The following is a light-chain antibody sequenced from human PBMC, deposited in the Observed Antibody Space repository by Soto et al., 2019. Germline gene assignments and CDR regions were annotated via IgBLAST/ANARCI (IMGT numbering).Light chain of an antibody. J-gene: IGLJ1*01. V-gene: IGLV1-40*01. CDR2: GTS. CDR1: NSNIGTGFD. Sequence: QSVLTQPPSASGAPGQRVTIACTGNNSNIGTGFDVHWYRHFPGAAPKLLLSGTSHRPSGVPDRFSGSKSGTSASLAITGLQADDEADYYCQTSDSGLFGLIFGTGTKLTVL. CDR3: QTSDSGLFGLI.